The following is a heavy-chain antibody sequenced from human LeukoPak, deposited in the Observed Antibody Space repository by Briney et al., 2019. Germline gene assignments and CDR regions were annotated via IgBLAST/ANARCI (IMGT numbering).Heavy chain of an antibody. Sequence: GGSLRLSCAVSGFTFSSYWMSWVRQAPGKGLEWVANIKQDGSEKYYVDSVKGRFTISRDNAKNSLYLQMNSLRAEDTAVYYCARSMRSSTSLYYYYYGMDVWGQGTTVTVSS. CDR2: IKQDGSEK. CDR3: ARSMRSSTSLYYYYYGMDV. D-gene: IGHD2-2*01. V-gene: IGHV3-7*01. J-gene: IGHJ6*02. CDR1: GFTFSSYW.